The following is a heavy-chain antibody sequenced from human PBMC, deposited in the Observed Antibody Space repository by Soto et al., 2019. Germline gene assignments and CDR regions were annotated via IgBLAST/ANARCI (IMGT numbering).Heavy chain of an antibody. D-gene: IGHD6-25*01. CDR2: MYYGGRN. J-gene: IGHJ5*02. Sequence: SETLSLTCTVSGGSIGRYYWSWIRQPTGKGLEWIGYMYYGGRNNYNTSLKSRVTISLDTSKNQFSLKLSSGTAADTAVYYCARMYSSVIWFDPWGQGTLVTVSS. CDR3: ARMYSSVIWFDP. CDR1: GGSIGRYY. V-gene: IGHV4-59*12.